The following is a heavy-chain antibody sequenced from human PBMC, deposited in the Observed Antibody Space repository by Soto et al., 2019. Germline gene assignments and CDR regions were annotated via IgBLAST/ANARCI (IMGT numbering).Heavy chain of an antibody. J-gene: IGHJ6*02. CDR2: ISSSSSTI. Sequence: GGSLRLSCAASGFTFSSYSMNWVRQAPGKGLEWVSYISSSSSTIYYADSVKGRFTISRDNAKNSLYLQMNSLRDEDTAVYYCARERRGYSGYDLFGYYYYGMDVWGQGTTVTVSS. D-gene: IGHD5-12*01. CDR3: ARERRGYSGYDLFGYYYYGMDV. V-gene: IGHV3-48*02. CDR1: GFTFSSYS.